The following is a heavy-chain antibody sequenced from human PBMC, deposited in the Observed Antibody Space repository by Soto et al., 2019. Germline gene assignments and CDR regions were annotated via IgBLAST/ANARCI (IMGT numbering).Heavy chain of an antibody. J-gene: IGHJ5*02. V-gene: IGHV3-23*01. CDR2: ISGSGGST. Sequence: GSLRLSCAASGFTFSSYAMSWVRQAPGKGLQWVSAISGSGGSTNYADSVKGRFTISRDNSKNTLYLQMNSLRAEDTAVYYCARAFDYSGSGTYLGNWFDPWGQGTLVTVSS. CDR1: GFTFSSYA. CDR3: ARAFDYSGSGTYLGNWFDP. D-gene: IGHD3-10*01.